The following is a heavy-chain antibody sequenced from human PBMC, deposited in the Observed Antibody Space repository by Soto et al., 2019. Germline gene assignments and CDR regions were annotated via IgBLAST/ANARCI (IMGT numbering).Heavy chain of an antibody. V-gene: IGHV4-59*02. CDR1: GGSVSPYY. D-gene: IGHD6-19*01. J-gene: IGHJ4*02. CDR2: IYYDGTT. Sequence: QVQLQESGPGLVKPSATLSLTCTVSGGSVSPYYWSWVRQPPGKGLEWIADIYYDGTTNYNPSLKSRVTISVDTSKNQFSLKLTSVTAADTAVYYCARGRHWLDYWGQGTLLTVSS. CDR3: ARGRHWLDY.